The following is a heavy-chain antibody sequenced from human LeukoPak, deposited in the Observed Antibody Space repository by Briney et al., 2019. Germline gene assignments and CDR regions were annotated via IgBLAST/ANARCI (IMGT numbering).Heavy chain of an antibody. V-gene: IGHV1-46*01. CDR3: AREVVTAKPFDY. CDR1: GYTFTSYY. D-gene: IGHD2-21*02. J-gene: IGHJ4*02. CDR2: INPSGGST. Sequence: ASVKVSCKASGYTFTSYYMHWVRQAPGQGLEWMGMINPSGGSTSYAQKFQGRVTMTRDTSTSTVYMELSSLRSEDTAVYYCAREVVTAKPFDYWGQGTLVTVSS.